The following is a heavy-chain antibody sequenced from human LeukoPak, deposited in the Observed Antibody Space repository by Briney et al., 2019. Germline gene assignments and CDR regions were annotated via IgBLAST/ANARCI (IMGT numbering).Heavy chain of an antibody. CDR3: ARDNWGPDY. CDR2: ISYDGSNK. J-gene: IGHJ4*02. D-gene: IGHD7-27*01. CDR1: GFTFSSYA. V-gene: IGHV3-30-3*01. Sequence: GGSLRLSCAASGFTFSSYAMHWVRQAPGKGLEWVAVISYDGSNKYYADSVKGRFTISRDNAKNSLYLQMNSLRAEDTAVYYCARDNWGPDYWGQGILVTVSS.